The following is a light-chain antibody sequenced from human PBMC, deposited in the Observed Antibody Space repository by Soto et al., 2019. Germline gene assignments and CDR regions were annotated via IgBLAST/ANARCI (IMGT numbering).Light chain of an antibody. CDR1: QDTRRN. Sequence: DIQLTQSPSFLSASVGDRVTISCRASQDTRRNLAWYQQETGRAPRLLIYAASIVQSGVPSRFSGSGSGTAFTLTVSGLQPEDFATYYCHQLNAYPHTFGQGTKVEIK. CDR2: AAS. V-gene: IGKV1-9*01. CDR3: HQLNAYPHT. J-gene: IGKJ2*01.